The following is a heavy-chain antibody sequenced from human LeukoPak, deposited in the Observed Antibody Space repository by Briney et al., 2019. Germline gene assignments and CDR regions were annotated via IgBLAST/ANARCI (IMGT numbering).Heavy chain of an antibody. J-gene: IGHJ4*02. CDR1: GGTLSSYA. Sequence: ASVKVSCKASGGTLSSYAISWVRQAPGQGLEWMGRIIPILGIANYAQKFQGRVTITADKSTSTAYMELSSLRSEDTAVYYCARDTYYYGSGSYYIHFDYWGQGTLVTVSS. CDR3: ARDTYYYGSGSYYIHFDY. CDR2: IIPILGIA. D-gene: IGHD3-10*01. V-gene: IGHV1-69*04.